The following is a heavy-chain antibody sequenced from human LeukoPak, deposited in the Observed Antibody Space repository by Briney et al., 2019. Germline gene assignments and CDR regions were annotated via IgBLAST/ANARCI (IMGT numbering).Heavy chain of an antibody. V-gene: IGHV4-31*03. Sequence: SETLSLTCTVSGGSISSGGYYWSWIRQHPGKGLEWIGYIYYSGSTYYSPSLKSRVTISVDTSKNQFSLKLSSVTAADTAVYYCARDFRPLRAFDIWGQGTMVTVSS. J-gene: IGHJ3*02. CDR3: ARDFRPLRAFDI. D-gene: IGHD2-8*01. CDR2: IYYSGST. CDR1: GGSISSGGYY.